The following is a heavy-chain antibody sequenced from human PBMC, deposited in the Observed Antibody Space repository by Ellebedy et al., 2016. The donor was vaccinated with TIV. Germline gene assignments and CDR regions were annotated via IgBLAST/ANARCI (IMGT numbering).Heavy chain of an antibody. CDR1: GYTFTSYF. Sequence: ASVKVSCKAYGYTFTSYFIHWVRQAPGQGLEWMGIINPSGGSTRYTQKFQDRLTLTRDRSTSTLYMELSSLRSDDTAVYYCARDEFWGQGTLVTVSS. CDR3: ARDEF. CDR2: INPSGGST. J-gene: IGHJ4*02. V-gene: IGHV1-46*01.